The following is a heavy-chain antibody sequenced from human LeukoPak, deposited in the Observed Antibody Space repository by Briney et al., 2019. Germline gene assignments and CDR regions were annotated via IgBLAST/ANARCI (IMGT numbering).Heavy chain of an antibody. V-gene: IGHV3-66*01. CDR1: GFTVSSNY. CDR3: ARAVGGDYFDY. D-gene: IGHD1-26*01. CDR2: IYSGGST. Sequence: GGSLRLSCAASGFTVSSNYMSWVRQAPGKGLEWVSVIYSGGSTYYADSVKGRFTISRDNSKNTLYLQMNSLRAEDTAVYYCARAVGGDYFDYGGQGPLVTVSS. J-gene: IGHJ4*02.